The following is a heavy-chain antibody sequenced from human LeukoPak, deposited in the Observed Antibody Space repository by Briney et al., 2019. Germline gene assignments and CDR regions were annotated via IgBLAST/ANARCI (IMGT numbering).Heavy chain of an antibody. J-gene: IGHJ4*02. CDR1: GFIFSSYW. D-gene: IGHD3-22*01. Sequence: GGSLRLSCAASGFIFSSYWMGWVRQAPGKGLEWVANINQDGSEKHYVDSVKGRFTISRDNAKNSLYLQMNSLRAEDTALYYCAKDISYYDSSGYIFDYWGQGTLVTVSS. CDR3: AKDISYYDSSGYIFDY. V-gene: IGHV3-7*03. CDR2: INQDGSEK.